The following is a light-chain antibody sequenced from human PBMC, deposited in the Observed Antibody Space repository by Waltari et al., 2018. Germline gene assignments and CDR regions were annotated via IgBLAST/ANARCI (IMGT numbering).Light chain of an antibody. CDR3: SSFAGSSQML. Sequence: QSALTQPPSASGSPGQAVTISCTGTSSDGGGFDYVYWYQQHPGNVPRLMIYEVSKRPSGVPDRFSGSKSGNTASLTVSGLQVEDEADYYCSSFAGSSQMLFGGGTKLTVL. CDR2: EVS. CDR1: SSDGGGFDY. J-gene: IGLJ2*01. V-gene: IGLV2-8*01.